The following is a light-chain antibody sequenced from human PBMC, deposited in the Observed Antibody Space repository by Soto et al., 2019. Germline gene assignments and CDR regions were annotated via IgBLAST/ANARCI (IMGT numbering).Light chain of an antibody. CDR3: SSYTSSSTPVV. CDR1: SSDVAGYNY. V-gene: IGLV2-14*01. Sequence: QSALTQPASVSGSPGQSITISCTGTSSDVAGYNYVSWYQQHPGKAPKLMIYDVTNRPSGVSNRFSGSKSGNTASLIISGLQAEDEADYYCSSYTSSSTPVVFGGGTKLTVL. J-gene: IGLJ2*01. CDR2: DVT.